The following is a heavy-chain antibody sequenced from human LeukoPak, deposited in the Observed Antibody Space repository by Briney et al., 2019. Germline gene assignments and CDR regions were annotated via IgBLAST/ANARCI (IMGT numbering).Heavy chain of an antibody. CDR1: GFTVSSDY. CDR2: LYTGGSI. Sequence: PGGSLRLSCAVSGFTVSSDYMSWVRQAPGKGLEWVSVLYTGGSISYADSVKGRFTISSDNSKNTLYLQMNSLRAEDTAVYYCATVSSSSPHYWGQGTLVTVSS. V-gene: IGHV3-66*02. CDR3: ATVSSSSPHY. J-gene: IGHJ4*02. D-gene: IGHD6-6*01.